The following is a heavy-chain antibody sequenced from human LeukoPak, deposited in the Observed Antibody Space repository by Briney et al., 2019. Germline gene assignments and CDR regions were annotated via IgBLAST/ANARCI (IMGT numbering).Heavy chain of an antibody. J-gene: IGHJ4*02. CDR2: INSDGSST. Sequence: GGSLRLSCAASGFTFSSYWMHWVRQAPGKGLVWVSHINSDGSSTSYADSVKGRFTISRDNAKNTLYLQMNSLRAEDTAVYYCAKTRKRGYCSGGSCYFDYWGQGTLVTVSS. V-gene: IGHV3-74*01. CDR3: AKTRKRGYCSGGSCYFDY. CDR1: GFTFSSYW. D-gene: IGHD2-15*01.